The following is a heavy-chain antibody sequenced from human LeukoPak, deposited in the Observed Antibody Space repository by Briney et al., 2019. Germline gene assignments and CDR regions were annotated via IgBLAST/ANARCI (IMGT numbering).Heavy chain of an antibody. V-gene: IGHV5-51*01. Sequence: GESLKISCKGSGYNFTSYWIGWVRQMPGKGLEWMGIIYPADSDTRYSPSFQGQVTISADKSLSTAYLQWSSLKASDTGIYYCARRAVSGTYSNSYPFDYWAQGTLVTVSS. J-gene: IGHJ4*02. CDR2: IYPADSDT. D-gene: IGHD1-26*01. CDR1: GYNFTSYW. CDR3: ARRAVSGTYSNSYPFDY.